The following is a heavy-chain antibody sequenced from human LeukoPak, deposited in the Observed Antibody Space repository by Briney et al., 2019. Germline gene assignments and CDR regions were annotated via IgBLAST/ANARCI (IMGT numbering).Heavy chain of an antibody. J-gene: IGHJ6*03. Sequence: GGSLRLSCAASGFTFRSYGMHWVRQAPGKGLEWVTFIRYDGSSKYYTDSVKGRFTISRDNSKNTLYLQMNSLRTEDTAVYYCAKDSYYYYIDVWGKGTTVTVSS. CDR1: GFTFRSYG. CDR2: IRYDGSSK. V-gene: IGHV3-30*02. CDR3: AKDSYYYYIDV.